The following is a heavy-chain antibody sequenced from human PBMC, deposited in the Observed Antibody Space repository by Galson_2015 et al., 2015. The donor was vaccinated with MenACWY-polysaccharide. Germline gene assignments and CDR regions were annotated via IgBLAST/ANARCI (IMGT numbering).Heavy chain of an antibody. D-gene: IGHD2-21*02. V-gene: IGHV3-74*01. CDR1: GFTFNSHW. CDR3: ARQVIVVVSASSPDVFDI. J-gene: IGHJ3*02. CDR2: INRDGSSK. Sequence: SLRLSCAASGFTFNSHWMNWVRQAPGKGLVWVAHINRDGSSKNYVDSVKGRFTISRDNAKNTLYLQMNSLRAEDTAVYYCARQVIVVVSASSPDVFDIWGQGTMVTVSS.